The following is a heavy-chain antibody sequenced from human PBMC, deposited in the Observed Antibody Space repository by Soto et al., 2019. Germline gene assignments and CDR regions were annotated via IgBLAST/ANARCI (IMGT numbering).Heavy chain of an antibody. J-gene: IGHJ6*02. Sequence: EVQLVESGGGLVKPGRSLRLSCTASGFTFADYDVTWFRQAPGKGLEWVGIIRSRAYVGTAEYAASVTGRFTMSRDDSISIAYLQMNSLKNEDTAVYYCSRGEDYYGRPLMDVWGQGTTVTVSS. D-gene: IGHD3-10*01. V-gene: IGHV3-49*05. CDR3: SRGEDYYGRPLMDV. CDR1: GFTFADYD. CDR2: IRSRAYVGTA.